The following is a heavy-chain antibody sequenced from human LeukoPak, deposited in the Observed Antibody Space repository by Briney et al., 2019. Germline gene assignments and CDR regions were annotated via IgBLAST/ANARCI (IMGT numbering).Heavy chain of an antibody. V-gene: IGHV3-53*01. Sequence: GGSLRLSCAASGFTVSSCYMSWVRQAPGKGLEWVSVIYSGGSGSTYYADSVKGRFTISRDNSKNTLNLQMNSLRAEDTAVYYCAHRKVTSWAHDYWGQGTLVTVSS. CDR1: GFTVSSCY. CDR2: IYSGGSGST. D-gene: IGHD2-2*01. J-gene: IGHJ4*02. CDR3: AHRKVTSWAHDY.